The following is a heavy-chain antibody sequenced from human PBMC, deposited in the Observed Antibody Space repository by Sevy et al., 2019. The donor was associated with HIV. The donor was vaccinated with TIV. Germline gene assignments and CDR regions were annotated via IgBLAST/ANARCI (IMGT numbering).Heavy chain of an antibody. V-gene: IGHV3-7*01. J-gene: IGHJ1*01. Sequence: GGSLRLSCAASGFPFSNFWMTWVRQAPGKGLEWVANIKEDGSEKDYVDSVKGRFTISRDNAKNSLYLQMSGLRAEDTAVYYCAREDGSRQYFQYWGQGTLVTVSS. D-gene: IGHD6-13*01. CDR1: GFPFSNFW. CDR3: AREDGSRQYFQY. CDR2: IKEDGSEK.